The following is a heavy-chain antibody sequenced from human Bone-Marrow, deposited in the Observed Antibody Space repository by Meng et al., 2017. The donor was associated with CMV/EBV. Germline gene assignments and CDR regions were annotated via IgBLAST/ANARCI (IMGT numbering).Heavy chain of an antibody. CDR3: ARCRLRSSTSCYSVFDY. D-gene: IGHD2-2*02. CDR1: GYTFTSYG. Sequence: ASVKVSCKAYGYTFTSYGINWVRQATGQGLEWMGWINPNSGNTGYAQKLQGRVTITTNTSTSTAYMELSSLRSEDTAVYYCARCRLRSSTSCYSVFDYWGQGTLVTVSS. J-gene: IGHJ4*02. CDR2: INPNSGNT. V-gene: IGHV1-8*03.